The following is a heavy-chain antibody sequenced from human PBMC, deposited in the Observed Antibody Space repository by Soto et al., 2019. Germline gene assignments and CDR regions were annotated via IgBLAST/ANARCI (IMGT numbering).Heavy chain of an antibody. Sequence: ASVKVSCKDSGYTFTSYVISWVRQAPGQGLEWMGWISAYNGNTNYAQKLQGRVTMTTDTSTSTAYMELRSLRSDDTAVYYCAREVWGGSGSYYPLPNNWFDPWGQGTLVNVSS. D-gene: IGHD3-10*01. J-gene: IGHJ5*02. CDR2: ISAYNGNT. CDR1: GYTFTSYV. CDR3: AREVWGGSGSYYPLPNNWFDP. V-gene: IGHV1-18*01.